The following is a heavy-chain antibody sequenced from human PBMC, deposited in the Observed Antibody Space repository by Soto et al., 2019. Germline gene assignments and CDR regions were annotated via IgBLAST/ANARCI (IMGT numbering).Heavy chain of an antibody. CDR2: INDDGSER. CDR1: EFTFSSYW. D-gene: IGHD3-22*01. Sequence: GGSLGIACAASEFTFSSYWMSWVRHAPGKGLEWVANINDDGSERNYVDSVKGRFTISRDTPNNLLFLQMNSLRDEDTAVYYCAREFFVYYHSGPRDYWCQGILVTVSS. J-gene: IGHJ4*02. CDR3: AREFFVYYHSGPRDY. V-gene: IGHV3-7*01.